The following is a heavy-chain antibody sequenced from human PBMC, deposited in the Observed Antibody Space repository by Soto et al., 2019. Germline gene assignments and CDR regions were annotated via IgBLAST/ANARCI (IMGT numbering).Heavy chain of an antibody. CDR2: INSDGSST. Sequence: GGSLRLSCAASGFTFSSYWMHWVRQAPGKGLVWVSRINSDGSSTSYADSVKGRFTISRDNAKNTLYLQMNSLRAEDAAGYYCARDPGKYGMDVWGQGTTVTVSS. CDR1: GFTFSSYW. CDR3: ARDPGKYGMDV. V-gene: IGHV3-74*01. J-gene: IGHJ6*02.